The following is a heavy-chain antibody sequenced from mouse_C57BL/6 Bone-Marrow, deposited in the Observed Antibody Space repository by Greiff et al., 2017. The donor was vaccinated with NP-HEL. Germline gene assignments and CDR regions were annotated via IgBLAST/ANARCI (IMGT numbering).Heavy chain of an antibody. V-gene: IGHV1-7*01. CDR2: INPSSGYT. CDR3: ARGTYGSSYSFAY. D-gene: IGHD1-1*01. J-gene: IGHJ3*01. CDR1: GYTFTSYW. Sequence: QVQLKESGAELAKPGASVKLSCKASGYTFTSYWMHWVKQRPGQGLEWIGYINPSSGYTKYNQKFKDKATLTADKSSSTAYMQLSSLTYEDSAVYYCARGTYGSSYSFAYWGQGTLVTVSA.